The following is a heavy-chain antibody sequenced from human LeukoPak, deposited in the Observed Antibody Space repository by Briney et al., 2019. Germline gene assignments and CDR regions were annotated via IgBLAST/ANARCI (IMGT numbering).Heavy chain of an antibody. CDR1: GGSLSGYY. Sequence: SETLSLTCAVYGGSLSGYYWSWIRQPPGKGLEWIGEINHSGSTNYNPSLKSRVTISVDTSKNQFSLKLSSVTAADTAVYYCARVGVVNWFDPWGQGTLVTVSS. V-gene: IGHV4-34*01. CDR2: INHSGST. J-gene: IGHJ5*02. CDR3: ARVGVVNWFDP. D-gene: IGHD2-15*01.